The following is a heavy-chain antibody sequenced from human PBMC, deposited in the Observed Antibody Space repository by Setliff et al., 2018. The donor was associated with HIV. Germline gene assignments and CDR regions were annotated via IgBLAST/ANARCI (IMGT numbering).Heavy chain of an antibody. Sequence: PSETLSLTCTVSGGSISNSRYYWSWIRQTPGKGLEWIGSIYYSGSNNYNPSLKSRVAISLDTSMKLCFLNVTSVTPADTAVYYCARGGSSGWYAVLHFKYWGQGTLVTVSS. J-gene: IGHJ1*01. CDR1: GGSISNSRYY. V-gene: IGHV4-39*07. CDR2: IYYSGSN. D-gene: IGHD6-19*01. CDR3: ARGGSSGWYAVLHFKY.